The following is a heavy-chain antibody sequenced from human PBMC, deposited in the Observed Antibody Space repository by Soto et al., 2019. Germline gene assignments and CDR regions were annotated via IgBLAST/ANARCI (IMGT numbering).Heavy chain of an antibody. CDR2: IWYDGSNK. CDR3: ARVYRHGKNWFDP. V-gene: IGHV3-33*01. CDR1: GFTFSSYG. J-gene: IGHJ5*02. Sequence: PGGSLRLSCAASGFTFSSYGMHWVRQAPGKGLEWVAVIWYDGSNKYYADSVKGRFTISGDNSKNTLYLQMNSLRAEDTAVYYCARVYRHGKNWFDPWGQGTLVTVPQ.